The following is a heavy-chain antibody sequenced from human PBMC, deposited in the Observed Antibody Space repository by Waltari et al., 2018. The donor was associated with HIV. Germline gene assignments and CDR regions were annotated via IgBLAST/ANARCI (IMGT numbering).Heavy chain of an antibody. V-gene: IGHV4-39*07. CDR1: GGSISSNVYH. J-gene: IGHJ4*02. CDR2: IYYTGNT. CDR3: VAQDYSDSVDW. Sequence: LVKPSETLSLTCSVSGGSISSNVYHWGWIRQSPGKGLEWIGSIYYTGNTYYKPSLKRRVTISIDTSKNQFSLRLTSVTAADTAIYYCVAQDYSDSVDWWGQGTLVTVFS. D-gene: IGHD4-17*01.